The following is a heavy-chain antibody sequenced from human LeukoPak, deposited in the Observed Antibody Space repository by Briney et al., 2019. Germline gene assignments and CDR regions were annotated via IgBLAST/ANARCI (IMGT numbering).Heavy chain of an antibody. CDR1: GYRFVGYW. D-gene: IGHD2-21*01. J-gene: IGHJ4*02. Sequence: GESLKISCKGSGYRFVGYWIAWVRLMPGTGLECMGIIYPGDSDTRYSPSFQGQVTISADKSISTAYLQWSSLKASDTAMYYCARVYCGGDCPFDYWGQGTLVTVSS. CDR3: ARVYCGGDCPFDY. V-gene: IGHV5-51*01. CDR2: IYPGDSDT.